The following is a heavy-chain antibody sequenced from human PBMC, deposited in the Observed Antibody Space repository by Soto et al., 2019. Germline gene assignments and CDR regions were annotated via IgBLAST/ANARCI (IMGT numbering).Heavy chain of an antibody. CDR2: ISAYNGNT. Sequence: ASVKVSCKASGYTFTSYGISWVRQAPGQGLEWMGWISAYNGNTNYAQKLQGRVTMTTDTSTSTAYMELRSLRSDDTAVYYCARGKSSDRYYSYYYMDVWGKGTTVTVSS. J-gene: IGHJ6*03. CDR3: ARGKSSDRYYSYYYMDV. CDR1: GYTFTSYG. V-gene: IGHV1-18*01.